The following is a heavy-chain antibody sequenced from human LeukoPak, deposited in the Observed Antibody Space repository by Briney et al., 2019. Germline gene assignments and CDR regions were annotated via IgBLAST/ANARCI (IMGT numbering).Heavy chain of an antibody. CDR3: ARPRDSGWSKTWDY. CDR2: ISYDGSNK. V-gene: IGHV3-30-3*01. CDR1: GFTFSSYA. D-gene: IGHD6-13*01. J-gene: IGHJ4*02. Sequence: GGSLRLSCAASGFTFSSYAMHWVRQAPGKGLEWVAVISYDGSNKYYADSVKGRFTISRDNSKNTLYLQMNSLRAEDTAVYYCARPRDSGWSKTWDYWGQGTLVTVSS.